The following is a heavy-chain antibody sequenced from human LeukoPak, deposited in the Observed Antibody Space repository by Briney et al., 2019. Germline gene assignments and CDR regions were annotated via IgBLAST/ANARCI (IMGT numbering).Heavy chain of an antibody. D-gene: IGHD5-12*01. Sequence: GGSLRLSCAASGFIFSGYYMDWVRQAPGKGLEWVGRSRNKTNSYNTKYAATGKCRFTISRADSKNSLYLQMNSLKTEDTAVYYCATSPSGYDFDYWGQGTLVTVSS. CDR2: SRNKTNSYNT. V-gene: IGHV3-72*01. J-gene: IGHJ4*02. CDR3: ATSPSGYDFDY. CDR1: GFIFSGYY.